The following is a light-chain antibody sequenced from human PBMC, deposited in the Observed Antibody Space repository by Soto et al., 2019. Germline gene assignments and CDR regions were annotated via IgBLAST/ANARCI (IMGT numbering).Light chain of an antibody. Sequence: DIHMTQSPSTVSAYVGHIFTITCRASQSITTWLAWYQQRKGKAPKLLIYAASSLQSGVPSRLSGSGYGTDLTITISSMQTEDFETYYCQQSYSNPPTFGQGTKVDIK. V-gene: IGKV1-39*01. CDR1: QSITTW. CDR2: AAS. CDR3: QQSYSNPPT. J-gene: IGKJ1*01.